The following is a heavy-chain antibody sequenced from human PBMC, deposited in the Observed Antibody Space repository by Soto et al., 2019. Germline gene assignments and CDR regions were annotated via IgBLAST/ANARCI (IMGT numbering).Heavy chain of an antibody. Sequence: HPGGSLRLSCAASGFTFSSYGMHWVRQAPGKGLEWVAVIWYDGSNKYYADSVKGRFTISRDNSKNTLYLQMNSLRAEDTAVYYYARDVTGTTGSRNYYYYGMDVWGQGTTVTVSS. CDR2: IWYDGSNK. J-gene: IGHJ6*02. CDR3: ARDVTGTTGSRNYYYYGMDV. V-gene: IGHV3-33*01. CDR1: GFTFSSYG. D-gene: IGHD1-7*01.